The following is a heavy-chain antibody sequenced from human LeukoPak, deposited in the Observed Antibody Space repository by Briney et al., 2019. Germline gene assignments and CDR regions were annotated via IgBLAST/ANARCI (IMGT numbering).Heavy chain of an antibody. CDR1: GGSMTSYY. D-gene: IGHD3-22*01. J-gene: IGHJ4*02. CDR3: ARNYDNSGYTAFGH. Sequence: SETLSLTCTVSGGSMTSYYWSWLRDPPGRGLGWSGHMYYSGSTNYNPSLKSRVTISVDTSKNQFSLRLSSVTAADTAVYYCARNYDNSGYTAFGHWGRGTLATVS. CDR2: MYYSGST. V-gene: IGHV4-59*01.